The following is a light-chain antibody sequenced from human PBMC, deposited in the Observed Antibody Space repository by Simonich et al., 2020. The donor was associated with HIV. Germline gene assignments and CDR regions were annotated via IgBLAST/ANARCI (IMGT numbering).Light chain of an antibody. J-gene: IGKJ1*01. CDR2: WAS. Sequence: DIVMTQSPESLAVSLGERGPINCKSSRSVLYSSNNKNYLAWYQQKPGQPPKLLIYWASTRESGVPDRFSASGSGTDFTLTISSLQAEDVAVYYCQQYYSTPPTFGQGTKVEIK. CDR3: QQYYSTPPT. CDR1: RSVLYSSNNKNY. V-gene: IGKV4-1*01.